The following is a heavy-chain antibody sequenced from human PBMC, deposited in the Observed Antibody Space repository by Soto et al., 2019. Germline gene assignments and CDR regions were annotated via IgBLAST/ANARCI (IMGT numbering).Heavy chain of an antibody. V-gene: IGHV4-4*07. CDR3: ARDSKEYDFWSGWSMDV. CDR2: IYTSGST. Sequence: PWETPSLTCTVSGGSISSYYWSWIRQPAGKGLEWIGRIYTSGSTNYNPSLKSRVTMSVDTSKNQFSLKLSSVTAADTAVYYCARDSKEYDFWSGWSMDVWGQGTTVTVSS. D-gene: IGHD3-3*01. CDR1: GGSISSYY. J-gene: IGHJ6*02.